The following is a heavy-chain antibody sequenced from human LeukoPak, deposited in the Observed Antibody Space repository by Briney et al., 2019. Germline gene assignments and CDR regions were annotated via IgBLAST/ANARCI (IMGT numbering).Heavy chain of an antibody. J-gene: IGHJ4*02. CDR1: GFTFSSYA. D-gene: IGHD2-2*01. Sequence: PGGSLRLSCAASGFTFSSYAMSWVRQAPGKGLEWVSAISGSGGSTYYADSVKGRFTISRDNSKNTLYLQMNSLRAEDTAVYYCAKSLVVPAAMMVSYFDYWGQGTLVTVSS. V-gene: IGHV3-23*01. CDR3: AKSLVVPAAMMVSYFDY. CDR2: ISGSGGST.